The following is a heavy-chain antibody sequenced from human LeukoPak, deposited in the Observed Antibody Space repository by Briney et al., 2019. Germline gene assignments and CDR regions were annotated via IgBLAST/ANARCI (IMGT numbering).Heavy chain of an antibody. CDR1: GFAFSTYV. CDR2: IDRAGSTDT. D-gene: IGHD5-12*01. Sequence: GGSLRLSCAASGFAFSTYVMKWVRQTPGQGLQWVSNIDRAGSTDTHYADSVKGRFTVSRDNSKNILYLQMNSLRAEDTAVYFCAVDVQDDLDYWGQGTLVTVSS. J-gene: IGHJ4*02. V-gene: IGHV3-23*01. CDR3: AVDVQDDLDY.